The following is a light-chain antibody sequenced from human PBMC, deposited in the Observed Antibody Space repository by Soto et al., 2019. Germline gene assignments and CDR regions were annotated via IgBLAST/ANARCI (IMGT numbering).Light chain of an antibody. CDR2: GAS. CDR3: QHYGSPLT. CDR1: QSVRSSY. V-gene: IGKV3-20*01. Sequence: EIVLTQSPGTLSLSPGGRATLSCRASQSVRSSYLAWYQQRPGQAPRLLIFGASFRATGIPDRFSGSGSGTDFTLTISRLEPEDFAVYSCQHYGSPLTFGGGTKVEIK. J-gene: IGKJ4*01.